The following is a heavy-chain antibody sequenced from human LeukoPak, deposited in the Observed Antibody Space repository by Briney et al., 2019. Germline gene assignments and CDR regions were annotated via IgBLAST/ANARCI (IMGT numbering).Heavy chain of an antibody. D-gene: IGHD1-14*01. V-gene: IGHV3-7*01. CDR3: AKDGPSNRLGAGYYYYYGMDV. J-gene: IGHJ6*02. CDR1: GFTFSNYW. Sequence: PGGSLRLSCAASGFTFSNYWMTWVRQAPGKGLEWVANIKEDGSDKYYADSVKGRFTISRNNSKNTLYLQMNSLRAEDTAVYYCAKDGPSNRLGAGYYYYYGMDVWGQGTTVTVSS. CDR2: IKEDGSDK.